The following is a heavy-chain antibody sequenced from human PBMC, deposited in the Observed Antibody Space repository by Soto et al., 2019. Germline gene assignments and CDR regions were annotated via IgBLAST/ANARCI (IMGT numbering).Heavy chain of an antibody. J-gene: IGHJ4*02. CDR3: AKEGPSAVVVPAAYFDY. D-gene: IGHD2-2*01. Sequence: GSLRLSCAASGFTFSSYGMHWVRQAPGKGLEWVAVISYDGSNKYYADSVKGRFTISRDNSKNTLYLQMNSLRAEDTAVYYCAKEGPSAVVVPAAYFDYWGQGTLVTVSS. V-gene: IGHV3-30*18. CDR1: GFTFSSYG. CDR2: ISYDGSNK.